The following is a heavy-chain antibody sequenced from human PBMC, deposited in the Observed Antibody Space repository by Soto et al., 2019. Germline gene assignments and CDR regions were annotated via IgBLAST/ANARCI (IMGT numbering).Heavy chain of an antibody. CDR1: GGSISSYY. Sequence: SETLSLTCTVSGGSISSYYWSWIRQPPGKGLEWIGYISYSGSTNYNPSLKSRVTISVDTSKNQFSLKLSSVTAADTAVYYCAREMAYGLFDYWGQGTLVTVSS. CDR3: AREMAYGLFDY. V-gene: IGHV4-59*08. J-gene: IGHJ4*02. CDR2: ISYSGST. D-gene: IGHD4-17*01.